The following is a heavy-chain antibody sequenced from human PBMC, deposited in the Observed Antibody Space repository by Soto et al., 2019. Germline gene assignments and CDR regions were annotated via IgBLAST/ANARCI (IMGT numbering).Heavy chain of an antibody. D-gene: IGHD3-9*01. CDR3: ARSSYFDSPWFDP. CDR1: GFTFSSYW. Sequence: GWSLRLSCAASGFTFSSYWMHWVRQAPGKGLVWVSRINSDGSSTSYADSVKGRFTISRDNAKNTLYLQMNSLRAEDTAVYYCARSSYFDSPWFDPWGQGTLVTVSS. J-gene: IGHJ5*02. CDR2: INSDGSST. V-gene: IGHV3-74*01.